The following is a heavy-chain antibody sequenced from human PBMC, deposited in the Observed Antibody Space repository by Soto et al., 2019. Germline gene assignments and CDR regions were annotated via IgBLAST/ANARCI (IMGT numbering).Heavy chain of an antibody. J-gene: IGHJ4*02. D-gene: IGHD3-22*01. V-gene: IGHV3-30*03. CDR1: GFTFSSYG. CDR3: ATTQMRGIYDSSGYYQLFDY. Sequence: SGGSLRLSCAASGFTFSSYGMHWVRQAPGKGLEWVAVISYDGSNKYYADSVKGRFTISRDNSKNTLYLQMNSLRAEDTAVYYCATTQMRGIYDSSGYYQLFDYWGQGTLVTVSS. CDR2: ISYDGSNK.